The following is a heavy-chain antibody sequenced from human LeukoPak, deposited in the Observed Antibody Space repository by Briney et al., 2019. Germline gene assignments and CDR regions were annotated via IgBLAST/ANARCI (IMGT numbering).Heavy chain of an antibody. Sequence: SETPSLTCTVSGGSISSGGYYWSWIRQHPGKGLEWIGYIYYSGSTYYNPSLKSRVTISVDTSKNQFSLKLSSVTAADTAVYYCARCLPDYGDYYFDYWGQGTLVTVSS. CDR3: ARCLPDYGDYYFDY. CDR1: GGSISSGGYY. CDR2: IYYSGST. V-gene: IGHV4-31*03. D-gene: IGHD4-17*01. J-gene: IGHJ4*02.